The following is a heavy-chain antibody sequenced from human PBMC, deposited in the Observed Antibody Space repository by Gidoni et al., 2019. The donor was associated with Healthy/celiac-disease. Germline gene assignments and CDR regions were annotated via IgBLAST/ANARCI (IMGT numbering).Heavy chain of an antibody. D-gene: IGHD2-21*02. V-gene: IGHV3-21*01. CDR1: GFTFSSYS. Sequence: EVQLVESGGGLVTPGGSLRLSCAASGFTFSSYSMNWVRQAPGKGLEWVSSISSSSSYIYYADSVKGRFTISRDNAKNSLYLQMNSLRAEDTAVYYCARDTLRTAIFDYWGQGTLVTVSS. CDR3: ARDTLRTAIFDY. CDR2: ISSSSSYI. J-gene: IGHJ4*02.